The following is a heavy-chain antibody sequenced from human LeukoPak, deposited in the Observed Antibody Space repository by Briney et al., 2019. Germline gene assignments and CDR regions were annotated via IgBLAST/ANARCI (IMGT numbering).Heavy chain of an antibody. J-gene: IGHJ6*02. CDR2: TYYRSKWYN. CDR3: ATGKGSGYDIPPLFYYGLHV. CDR1: GDSVSSNSAA. D-gene: IGHD5-12*01. V-gene: IGHV6-1*01. Sequence: SQTLSLTCAISGDSVSSNSAAWNWIRQSPSRGLEWLGRTYYRSKWYNDYAISVKSRITINPDTSKNQFSLQLNSVTPEDTAVYYCATGKGSGYDIPPLFYYGLHVWGQGTTVTVSS.